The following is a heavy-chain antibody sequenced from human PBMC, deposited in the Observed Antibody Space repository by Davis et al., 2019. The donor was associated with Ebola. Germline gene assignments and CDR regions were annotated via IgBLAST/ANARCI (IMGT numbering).Heavy chain of an antibody. J-gene: IGHJ5*02. CDR1: GYTFTSYY. CDR2: INAGNGNT. CDR3: ARGVVVVRGDWFDP. Sequence: ASVKVSCKASGYTFTSYYMHWVRQAPGQRLEWMGWINAGNGNTKYSQKFQGRVTITRDTSASTAYMELSSLRSEDTAVYYCARGVVVVRGDWFDPWGQGTLVTVSS. D-gene: IGHD2-15*01. V-gene: IGHV1-3*01.